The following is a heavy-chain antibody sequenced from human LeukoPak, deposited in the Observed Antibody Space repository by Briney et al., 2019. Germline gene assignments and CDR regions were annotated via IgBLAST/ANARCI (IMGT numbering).Heavy chain of an antibody. J-gene: IGHJ4*02. V-gene: IGHV3-74*01. Sequence: GGSLRLSCAASGFTFSSYWMHWVRQAPGKGLVWVSRINTDGSSTSYADSVKGRFTISRDNSKNTLYLQMNSLRAEDTAVYYCATFDYGDYWYYFDYWGQGTLVTVSS. D-gene: IGHD4-17*01. CDR3: ATFDYGDYWYYFDY. CDR2: INTDGSST. CDR1: GFTFSSYW.